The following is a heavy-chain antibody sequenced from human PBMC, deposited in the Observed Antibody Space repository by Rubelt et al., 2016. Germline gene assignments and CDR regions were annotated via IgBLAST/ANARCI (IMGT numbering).Heavy chain of an antibody. CDR3: ARRPRKWFYFDY. D-gene: IGHD3-22*01. Sequence: QVQLQQWGAGLLKPSETLSLTCAVYGGSFSGYYWSWIRQPPGKGLEWIGEITQSGSTNYNPSLKSRVTISVDTSKNQFSLKLSSVTAADTAVYYCARRPRKWFYFDYWGQGALVTVSS. CDR2: ITQSGST. V-gene: IGHV4-34*01. J-gene: IGHJ4*02. CDR1: GGSFSGYY.